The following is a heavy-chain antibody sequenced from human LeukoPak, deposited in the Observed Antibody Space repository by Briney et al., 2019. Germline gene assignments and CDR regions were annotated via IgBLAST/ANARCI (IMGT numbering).Heavy chain of an antibody. CDR2: IYSGGST. Sequence: GGSLRLSCAASGFTVSSNYMSWVRQAPGKGLEWVSVIYSGGSTYYADSVKGRFTISRDNYKNTLYLQMNSLRAEDTAVYYCARDAGTTLRHFDYWGQGTLVTVSS. CDR3: ARDAGTTLRHFDY. J-gene: IGHJ4*02. D-gene: IGHD1-7*01. V-gene: IGHV3-66*01. CDR1: GFTVSSNY.